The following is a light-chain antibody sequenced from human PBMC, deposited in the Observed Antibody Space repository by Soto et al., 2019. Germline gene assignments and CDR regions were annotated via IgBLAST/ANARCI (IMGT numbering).Light chain of an antibody. J-gene: IGLJ2*01. Sequence: QSVLTQPASVSGSPGQSITISCTGTSSDIGTYKDVSWFQHHPGKAPNLIIFEVSNRPSGISDRFSGFTSANTAYLTISGVQPEDEADYHCSSYTTIKTVVFGGGTKLTVL. V-gene: IGLV2-14*01. CDR3: SSYTTIKTVV. CDR1: SSDIGTYKD. CDR2: EVS.